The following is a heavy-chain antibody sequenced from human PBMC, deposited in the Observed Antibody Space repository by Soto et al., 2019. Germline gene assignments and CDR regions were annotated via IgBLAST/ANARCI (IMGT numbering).Heavy chain of an antibody. V-gene: IGHV1-69*01. J-gene: IGHJ4*02. CDR3: ARDGGGNSLPY. CDR1: GGTFSSYT. Sequence: QVQLVQSGAEVKKPGSSVKVSCKASGGTFSSYTISWVRQAPGQGLEWMGGIIPIFNAAKYAPKFQGRLTITADESTSTAYMELSSLRSEDTAVYYCARDGGGNSLPYWGQGTLVIVSS. D-gene: IGHD2-21*02. CDR2: IIPIFNAA.